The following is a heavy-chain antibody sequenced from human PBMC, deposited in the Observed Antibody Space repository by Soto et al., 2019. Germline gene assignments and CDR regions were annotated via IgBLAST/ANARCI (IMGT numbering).Heavy chain of an antibody. Sequence: GGSLRLSCAASGFTFSDYAMHWVRQAPGKGLEWVAVVSHDGRNTHYADSVKGRFTISRDSSKNTVSLEMTSLGDEDTAVYYCAKGGRQWLVTSDFNYWGQGA. V-gene: IGHV3-30*18. CDR2: VSHDGRNT. CDR1: GFTFSDYA. J-gene: IGHJ4*02. D-gene: IGHD6-19*01. CDR3: AKGGRQWLVTSDFNY.